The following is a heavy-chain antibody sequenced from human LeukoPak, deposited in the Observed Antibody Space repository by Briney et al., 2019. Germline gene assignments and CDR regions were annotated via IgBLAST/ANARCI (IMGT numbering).Heavy chain of an antibody. Sequence: GESLKISCKGSGYSFTSYWIGWVRQMPGKGLEWMGITYPGDSDTRYSPSFQGQVTISADKSISTAYLQWSSLKASDTAMYYCARRPFGAAAGFNWFDPWGQGTLVTVSS. CDR1: GYSFTSYW. D-gene: IGHD6-13*01. CDR3: ARRPFGAAAGFNWFDP. CDR2: TYPGDSDT. J-gene: IGHJ5*02. V-gene: IGHV5-51*01.